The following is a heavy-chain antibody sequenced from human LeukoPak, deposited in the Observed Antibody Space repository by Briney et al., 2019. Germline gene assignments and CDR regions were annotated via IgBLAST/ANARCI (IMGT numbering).Heavy chain of an antibody. D-gene: IGHD1-26*01. CDR1: GYTFNGYY. Sequence: ASVKVSCKASGYTFNGYYMHWVRQAPGQGLEWMGWINPNTGATTDAQKFQGRVTMTRDTSISTTYMELSGLTSDDTAIYFCATDLKLRATGVLNSWGQGTLVTVSS. CDR3: ATDLKLRATGVLNS. V-gene: IGHV1-2*02. CDR2: INPNTGAT. J-gene: IGHJ4*02.